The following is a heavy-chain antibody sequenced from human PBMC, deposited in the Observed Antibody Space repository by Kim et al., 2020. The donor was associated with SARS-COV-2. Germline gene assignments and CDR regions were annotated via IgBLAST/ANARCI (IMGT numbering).Heavy chain of an antibody. CDR1: GYAITGHY. Sequence: ASVKVSCRASGYAITGHYLHWVRQAPGQGLEWVGWINANNGATAYAQQFQGRVTMTSDTSINTAYMDLSSLRSDDTAIYYCTTVTGDVIYCTSVSCYGMD. CDR2: INANNGAT. CDR3: TTVTGDVIYCTSVSCYGMD. V-gene: IGHV1-2*02. D-gene: IGHD2-2*01. J-gene: IGHJ6*03.